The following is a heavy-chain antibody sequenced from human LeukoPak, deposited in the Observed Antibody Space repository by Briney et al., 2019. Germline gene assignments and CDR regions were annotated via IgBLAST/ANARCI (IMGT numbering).Heavy chain of an antibody. Sequence: PGRSLRLSCAASGFTFSSYAMHWVRQAPGKGLEWVAVISYDGSNKYYADSVKGRFTISRDNSKNTLYLQMNSLRAEDTAVYYCARESEWGYFDYWGQGTLVTVSS. J-gene: IGHJ4*02. V-gene: IGHV3-30-3*01. CDR2: ISYDGSNK. D-gene: IGHD1-14*01. CDR1: GFTFSSYA. CDR3: ARESEWGYFDY.